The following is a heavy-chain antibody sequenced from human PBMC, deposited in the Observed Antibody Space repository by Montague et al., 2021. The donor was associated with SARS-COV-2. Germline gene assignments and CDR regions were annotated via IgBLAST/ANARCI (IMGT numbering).Heavy chain of an antibody. J-gene: IGHJ6*02. D-gene: IGHD1-26*01. Sequence: SLRLSCAASGFTFSSYAMHWVRQAPGKGLEWVPVIFGGGSTNYADSVRGRFTISRDISQNTQDLQMNSLRAEDMAAYYCAKGGTSYFYGVDVWGQGTTVAVSS. CDR1: GFTFSSYA. V-gene: IGHV3-66*01. CDR2: IFGGGST. CDR3: AKGGTSYFYGVDV.